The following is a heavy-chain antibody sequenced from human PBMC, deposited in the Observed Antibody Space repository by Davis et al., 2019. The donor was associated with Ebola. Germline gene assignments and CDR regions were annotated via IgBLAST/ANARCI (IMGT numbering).Heavy chain of an antibody. D-gene: IGHD5-12*01. Sequence: PGGSLRLSCAASGFTFSSYSMNWVRQAPGKGLEWVSSISSSSSYIYYADSVKGRFTISRDNAKNSLYLQMNSLRAEDTAVYYCARGSGYGFGFDPWGQGTLVTVSS. V-gene: IGHV3-21*01. J-gene: IGHJ5*02. CDR1: GFTFSSYS. CDR3: ARGSGYGFGFDP. CDR2: ISSSSSYI.